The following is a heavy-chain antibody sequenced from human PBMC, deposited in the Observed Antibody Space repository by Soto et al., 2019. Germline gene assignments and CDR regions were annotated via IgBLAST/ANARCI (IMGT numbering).Heavy chain of an antibody. CDR2: IKSKTDGGTT. D-gene: IGHD3-10*01. CDR3: TTDRKRVRGVLSNFDY. J-gene: IGHJ4*02. CDR1: GFTFSNAW. Sequence: GGSLRLSCAASGFTFSNAWMSWVRQAPGKGLEWVGRIKSKTDGGTTDYAAPVKGRFTISRDDSKNTLYLQMNSLKTEDTAVYYCTTDRKRVRGVLSNFDYWGQGTLVTVSS. V-gene: IGHV3-15*01.